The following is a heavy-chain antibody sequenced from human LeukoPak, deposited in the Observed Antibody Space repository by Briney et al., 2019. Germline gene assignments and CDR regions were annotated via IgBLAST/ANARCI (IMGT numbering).Heavy chain of an antibody. CDR2: IRSKTDGGTT. J-gene: IGHJ4*02. CDR1: GFTFINAY. CDR3: ATDPVSTY. Sequence: PGGSLRLSCEASGFTFINAYMSWVRQAPGKGLEWVGRIRSKTDGGTTDYAAPVKGRFTISRDDSENTLYLQMNSLKTEDTAVYYCATDPVSTYWGQGTLVTVSS. V-gene: IGHV3-15*01. D-gene: IGHD3-16*02.